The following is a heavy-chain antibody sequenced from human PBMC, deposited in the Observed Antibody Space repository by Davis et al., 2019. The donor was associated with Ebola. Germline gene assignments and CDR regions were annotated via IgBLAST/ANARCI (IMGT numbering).Heavy chain of an antibody. J-gene: IGHJ5*02. Sequence: GESLKISCAASGFTSRNYWISWVRQAPGTGLEWVGKIKYDGSDKYYVDSVKGRFTISRDNAKNSLYLQMNSLTVEDTAIYYCAKDSGWQMSPWGQGTLVIVSS. CDR3: AKDSGWQMSP. CDR1: GFTSRNYW. D-gene: IGHD6-19*01. CDR2: IKYDGSDK. V-gene: IGHV3-7*01.